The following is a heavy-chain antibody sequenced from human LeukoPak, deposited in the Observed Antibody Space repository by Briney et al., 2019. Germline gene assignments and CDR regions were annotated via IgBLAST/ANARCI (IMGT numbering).Heavy chain of an antibody. Sequence: ASVKVSCKASGYTFTSYGISWVRQAPGQGLEWMGWISAYNGNTNYAQKLQGRVTMTTDTSTSTAYMELRSLRSDDTAVYYCARASFCSGGSCYCDYWGQGTLVTLSS. V-gene: IGHV1-18*01. CDR3: ARASFCSGGSCYCDY. CDR2: ISAYNGNT. CDR1: GYTFTSYG. J-gene: IGHJ4*02. D-gene: IGHD2-15*01.